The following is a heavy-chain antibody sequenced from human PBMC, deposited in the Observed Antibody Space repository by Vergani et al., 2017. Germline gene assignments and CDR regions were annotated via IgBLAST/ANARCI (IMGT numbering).Heavy chain of an antibody. D-gene: IGHD1-1*01. Sequence: EVELVPSGPEMRKPGESLKISCKGSEYSFDNYWIGWVRPMPGKGLAWIGIIYPADSDTRYSPSFQGQVTISADKSIRTAFLQWDILKASDTALYYCARHTTDTDSWGQGTLVTVSS. CDR1: EYSFDNYW. CDR3: ARHTTDTDS. J-gene: IGHJ4*02. CDR2: IYPADSDT. V-gene: IGHV5-51*01.